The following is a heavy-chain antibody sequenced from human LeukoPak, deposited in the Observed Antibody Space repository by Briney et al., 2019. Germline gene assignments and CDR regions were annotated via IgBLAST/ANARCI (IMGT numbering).Heavy chain of an antibody. CDR1: GGSISSYY. J-gene: IGHJ4*02. V-gene: IGHV4-59*12. D-gene: IGHD3-10*01. CDR2: IYYSGST. CDR3: ARDLYYYGSGGGY. Sequence: SSETLSLTCTVSGGSISSYYWSWIRQPPGKGLEWIGYIYYSGSTNYNPSLKSRVTISVDTSKNQFSLKLSSVTAADTAVYYCARDLYYYGSGGGYWGQGTLVTVSS.